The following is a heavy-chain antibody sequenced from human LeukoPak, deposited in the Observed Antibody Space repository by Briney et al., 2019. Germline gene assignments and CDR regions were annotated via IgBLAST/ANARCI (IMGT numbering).Heavy chain of an antibody. D-gene: IGHD1-14*01. CDR2: ISYDGSNK. CDR3: AKAEGGYYYYGMDV. J-gene: IGHJ6*02. V-gene: IGHV3-30*18. Sequence: GGSLRLSCAASGFTFSSYGMHWVRQAPGKGLEWVAVISYDGSNKYYADSVQGRFTISRDNSKNTLYLQMNSLRAEDTAVYYCAKAEGGYYYYGMDVWGQGTTVTVSS. CDR1: GFTFSSYG.